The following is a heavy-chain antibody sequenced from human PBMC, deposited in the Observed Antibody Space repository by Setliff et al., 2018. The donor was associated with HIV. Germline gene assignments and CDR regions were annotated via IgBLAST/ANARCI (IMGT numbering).Heavy chain of an antibody. V-gene: IGHV3-49*04. J-gene: IGHJ6*02. Sequence: GGSLRLSCTASGFTFGDYAMTWVRQAPGKGLEWVGFIRSKAYGGTTEYAASVKGRFTVSRDDSKSIAYLQMNSLKTEDTAVYYCSRDTAMANYYYYGMDVWGQGTTVTVSS. CDR2: IRSKAYGGTT. CDR1: GFTFGDYA. CDR3: SRDTAMANYYYYGMDV. D-gene: IGHD5-18*01.